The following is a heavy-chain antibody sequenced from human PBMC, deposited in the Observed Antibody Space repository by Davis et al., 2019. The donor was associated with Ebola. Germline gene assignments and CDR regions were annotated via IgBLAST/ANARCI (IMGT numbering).Heavy chain of an antibody. CDR1: GFTFSRFG. Sequence: GESLKISCAASGFTFSRFGMHWVRQRPGKGLEWVAHISYDGIDKFYAASVKGRFTFSRDSSNNALYLQMNSLRLEDTAVYYCAKGGAWKVDISIDEWGQGTLVTVSS. D-gene: IGHD3-9*01. V-gene: IGHV3-30*18. CDR2: ISYDGIDK. CDR3: AKGGAWKVDISIDE. J-gene: IGHJ4*02.